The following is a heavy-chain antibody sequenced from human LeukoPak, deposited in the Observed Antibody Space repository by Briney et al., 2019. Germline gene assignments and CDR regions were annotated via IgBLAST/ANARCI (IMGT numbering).Heavy chain of an antibody. J-gene: IGHJ4*02. CDR3: ARGRRMNTVVTPNFGY. CDR1: GGSFSGYY. D-gene: IGHD4-23*01. CDR2: INHSGST. V-gene: IGHV4-34*01. Sequence: SETLSLTCAVYGGSFSGYYWSWIRQPPGKGLEWIGEINHSGSTNYNPSLKSRVTISVDTSKNQFSLKLSSVTAADTAVYYCARGRRMNTVVTPNFGYWGQGTLVTVSS.